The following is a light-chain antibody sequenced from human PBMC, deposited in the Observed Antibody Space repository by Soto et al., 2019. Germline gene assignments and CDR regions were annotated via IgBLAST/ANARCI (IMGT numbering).Light chain of an antibody. Sequence: EIVMTQSPATLSVSPGERATLSCRASQSVSSNLAWYQQKPGQAPRLLIYDASTRATGIPARFSGSGSGTECTLTISSQQSEDFAVYYCQQYNSWPLTFGGGTKVEIK. V-gene: IGKV3-15*01. J-gene: IGKJ4*01. CDR2: DAS. CDR1: QSVSSN. CDR3: QQYNSWPLT.